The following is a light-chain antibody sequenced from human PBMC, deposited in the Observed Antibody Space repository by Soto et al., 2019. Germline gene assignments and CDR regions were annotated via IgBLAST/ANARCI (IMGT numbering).Light chain of an antibody. V-gene: IGLV1-40*01. CDR3: QSYDSSLV. CDR1: SSNIGSNY. J-gene: IGLJ2*01. Sequence: QLVLTQPPSASGTPGQRVTISCSGSSSNIGSNYVYWYQQLPGTAPKLLIYGNINRPSGVPDRFSGSKSGTSASLAITGLQAEDEAEYYCQSYDSSLVFGGGTKLTVL. CDR2: GNI.